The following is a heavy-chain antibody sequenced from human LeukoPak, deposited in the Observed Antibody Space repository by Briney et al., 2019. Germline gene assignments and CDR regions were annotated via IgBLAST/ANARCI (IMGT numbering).Heavy chain of an antibody. V-gene: IGHV3-30-3*01. J-gene: IGHJ4*02. Sequence: PGGSLRLSCAASGFTFSRYAMHWVRQAPGKGLEWMAIISYDGSSKYYADSVKGRFTISRDNSKNTLYLQMNSLRAEDTAVYYCARNPYGDYYFDYWGQGTLVTVSS. CDR2: ISYDGSSK. CDR3: ARNPYGDYYFDY. D-gene: IGHD4-17*01. CDR1: GFTFSRYA.